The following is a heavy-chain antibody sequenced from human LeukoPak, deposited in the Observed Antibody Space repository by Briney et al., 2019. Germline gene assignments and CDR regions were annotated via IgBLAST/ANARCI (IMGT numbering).Heavy chain of an antibody. CDR3: ARSSSTSHDSYYFDY. V-gene: IGHV1-69*05. D-gene: IGHD2-2*01. Sequence: SVKVSCKASGGTFSSYAISWVRQAPGQGLEWMGGIIPIFGTANYAQEFQGRVTITTDESTSTAYMELSSLRSEDTAVYYCARSSSTSHDSYYFDYWGQGTLVTVSS. CDR2: IIPIFGTA. CDR1: GGTFSSYA. J-gene: IGHJ4*02.